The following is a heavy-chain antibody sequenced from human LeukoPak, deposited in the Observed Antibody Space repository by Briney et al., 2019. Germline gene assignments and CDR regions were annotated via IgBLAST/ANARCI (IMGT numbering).Heavy chain of an antibody. CDR2: ISSSSNYI. J-gene: IGHJ4*02. CDR3: ARDVSTYYYDSSGYSFDY. CDR1: GFTFSSYS. V-gene: IGHV3-21*01. D-gene: IGHD3-22*01. Sequence: GGSLRLSCAASGFTFSSYSMTWARQAPGKGLEWVSSISSSSNYIYYADSVKGRFTISRDNAKNSLYLQMNSLRAEDTAVYYCARDVSTYYYDSSGYSFDYWGQGTLVTVSS.